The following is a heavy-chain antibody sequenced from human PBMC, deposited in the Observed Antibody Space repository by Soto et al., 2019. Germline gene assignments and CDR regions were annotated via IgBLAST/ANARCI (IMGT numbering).Heavy chain of an antibody. CDR1: GFTFSSYA. D-gene: IGHD2-8*01. Sequence: GGSLRLSCAASGFTFSSYAMSWVRQAPGKGLEWVSAISGSGGSTYYADSVKGRFTISRDNSKNTLYLQMNSLRAEDTAVYYCAKDDWTNGLCYKCMDVWGKGTTVTVSS. CDR2: ISGSGGST. V-gene: IGHV3-23*01. J-gene: IGHJ6*04. CDR3: AKDDWTNGLCYKCMDV.